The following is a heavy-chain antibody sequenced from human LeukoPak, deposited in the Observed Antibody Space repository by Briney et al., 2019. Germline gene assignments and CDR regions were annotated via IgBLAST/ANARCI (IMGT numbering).Heavy chain of an antibody. CDR1: GFTFSSYA. CDR2: ISGSGGST. CDR3: AKDMDVSIYGYNFDY. D-gene: IGHD5-24*01. V-gene: IGHV3-23*01. J-gene: IGHJ4*02. Sequence: PGGSLRLSCAASGFTFSSYAMSWVRQASGTGLEGVSVISGSGGSTVHADSVKGRFTISRDNSKNTLYLQMNSLRAEDTAVYYCAKDMDVSIYGYNFDYWGQGTLVTVSS.